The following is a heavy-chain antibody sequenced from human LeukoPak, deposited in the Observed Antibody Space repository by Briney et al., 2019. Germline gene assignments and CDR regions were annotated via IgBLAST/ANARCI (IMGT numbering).Heavy chain of an antibody. V-gene: IGHV3-73*01. CDR1: GFTFSGSA. CDR2: IRSKANSYAT. D-gene: IGHD3-22*01. J-gene: IGHJ4*02. CDR3: TGTYYYDSSGYSIDY. Sequence: PGGSLRLSCAASGFTFSGSAMHWVRQASGKGLEWVGRIRSKANSYATAYAASVKGRFTISRDDSKNTAYLQMNSLKTEDTAVYYCTGTYYYDSSGYSIDYWGQGTLVTVSS.